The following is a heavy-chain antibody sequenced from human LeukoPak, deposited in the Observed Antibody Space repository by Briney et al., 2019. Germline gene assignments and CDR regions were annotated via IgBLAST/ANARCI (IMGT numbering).Heavy chain of an antibody. Sequence: EASVKVSCKASGGTFSSYAISWVRQAPGQGLEWMGGIIPIFGTANYAQKFQGRVTITADESTSTAYMELSSLRSEDTAVYYCASWDGYNSGAFDIWGQGTMVTVSS. V-gene: IGHV1-69*13. CDR3: ASWDGYNSGAFDI. J-gene: IGHJ3*02. CDR2: IIPIFGTA. CDR1: GGTFSSYA. D-gene: IGHD5-24*01.